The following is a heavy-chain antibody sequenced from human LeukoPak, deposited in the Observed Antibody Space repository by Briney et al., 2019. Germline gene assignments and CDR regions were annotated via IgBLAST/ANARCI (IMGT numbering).Heavy chain of an antibody. D-gene: IGHD6-19*01. V-gene: IGHV3-48*01. CDR1: GFTFSSYS. CDR3: ARGLAVAGTSGLCY. Sequence: GGSLRLSCAASGFTFSSYSMNWVRQAPGKGLEWVSYISSSSSTIYYADSVKGRFTISRDNAKNSLYLQMNSLRAEDTAVYYCARGLAVAGTSGLCYWGQGTLVTVSS. J-gene: IGHJ4*02. CDR2: ISSSSSTI.